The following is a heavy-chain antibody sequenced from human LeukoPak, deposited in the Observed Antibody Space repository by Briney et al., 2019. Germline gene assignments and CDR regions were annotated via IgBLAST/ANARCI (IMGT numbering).Heavy chain of an antibody. CDR2: ISNSGGST. D-gene: IGHD5-12*01. J-gene: IGHJ4*02. Sequence: GGTLRLSCAVSGFTFSSYAMNWVRQAPGKGLEWASGISNSGGSTYYADSVKGRFTISRDNSKNTLYLQMNSLRADDTAVFYCAKEGHSGYDGTFDLWGQGTLVTVSS. CDR1: GFTFSSYA. V-gene: IGHV3-23*01. CDR3: AKEGHSGYDGTFDL.